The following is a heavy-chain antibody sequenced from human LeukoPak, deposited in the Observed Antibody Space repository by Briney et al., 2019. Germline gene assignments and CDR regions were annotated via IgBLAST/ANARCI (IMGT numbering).Heavy chain of an antibody. D-gene: IGHD2-15*01. CDR2: KKQVEREK. CDR1: GFTFSSYW. Sequence: PGGSLRLSCAASGFTFSSYWMSWVRQAPGKGLAGVANKKQVEREKYYVDSVKGRFTISRDNAKNSLYLQMNSLRAEDTAVYYCARDPTYGVVVAAALHYYYYMDVWGKGTTVTVSS. J-gene: IGHJ6*03. V-gene: IGHV3-7*01. CDR3: ARDPTYGVVVAAALHYYYYMDV.